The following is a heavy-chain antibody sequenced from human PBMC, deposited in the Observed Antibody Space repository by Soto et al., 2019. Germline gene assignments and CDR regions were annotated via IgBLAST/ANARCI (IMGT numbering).Heavy chain of an antibody. J-gene: IGHJ3*02. CDR1: GFTFSMYG. Sequence: QVQLVESGGGVVQPGRSQRLSCAASGFTFSMYGMHWVRQAPGKGLEWMATVYYDGHNKYYADSVRGRFTISRDNSKNRVYLQMISMRAEDTAGYYGARVPRGTLGSFDIWGRGTMVTVSS. CDR3: ARVPRGTLGSFDI. V-gene: IGHV3-33*01. CDR2: VYYDGHNK. D-gene: IGHD7-27*01.